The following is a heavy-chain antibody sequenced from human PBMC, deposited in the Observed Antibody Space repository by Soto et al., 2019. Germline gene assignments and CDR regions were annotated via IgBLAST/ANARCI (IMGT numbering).Heavy chain of an antibody. CDR2: VYYSGTT. D-gene: IGHD1-26*01. CDR1: GGSIRNGDYY. V-gene: IGHV4-30-4*01. CDR3: VTVNLVGAAYYFDY. J-gene: IGHJ4*02. Sequence: SETLSLTCTVSGGSIRNGDYYWGWIRQPPGKGLEWIGYVYYSGTTYSHPSLNSRVSISVDTSENQFSLRLTSVTAADTAVYYCVTVNLVGAAYYFDYWGPGTLVTSP.